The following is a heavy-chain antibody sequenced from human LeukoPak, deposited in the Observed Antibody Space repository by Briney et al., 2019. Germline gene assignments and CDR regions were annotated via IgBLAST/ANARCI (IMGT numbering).Heavy chain of an antibody. D-gene: IGHD5-12*01. V-gene: IGHV3-23*01. CDR3: APYRLSIIDS. CDR2: ITNSGGST. Sequence: PGGSLRLSCAASGFTLSSYAIGWVRQAPGKGLEWVSCITNSGGSTYYVDSVKGRFTISRDNSKNVLYLQMNSVRAEDTAVYYCAPYRLSIIDSWGQGTLVTVSS. CDR1: GFTLSSYA. J-gene: IGHJ4*02.